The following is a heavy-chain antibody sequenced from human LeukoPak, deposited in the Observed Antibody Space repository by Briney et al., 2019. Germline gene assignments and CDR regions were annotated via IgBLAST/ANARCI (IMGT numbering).Heavy chain of an antibody. V-gene: IGHV3-7*01. Sequence: PGGSLRLSCAASGFTFNEYWLTWVRQAPGKGLEWVANIKQDGSEKDYVDALKGRFTISRDNAKNSLYLQMNSLRAEDTAVYYCARWLELMRNFDWWGQGTLVTVSS. CDR2: IKQDGSEK. D-gene: IGHD5-24*01. J-gene: IGHJ4*02. CDR3: ARWLELMRNFDW. CDR1: GFTFNEYW.